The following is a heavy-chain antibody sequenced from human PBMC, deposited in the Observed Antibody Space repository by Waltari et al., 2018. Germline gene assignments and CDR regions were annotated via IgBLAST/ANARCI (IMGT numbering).Heavy chain of an antibody. CDR3: ARSPIGQWLIEEDY. J-gene: IGHJ4*02. Sequence: QVQLQESGPGLVKPSETLSLTCAVSGYSISSGYYWGWIRQPPGKGLEWIGSNYHSGSPYYNPSLKSRVTLSVDTSKTQVSLKLSSVTAADTAVYYCARSPIGQWLIEEDYWGQGTLVTVSS. D-gene: IGHD6-19*01. V-gene: IGHV4-38-2*01. CDR1: GYSISSGYY. CDR2: NYHSGSP.